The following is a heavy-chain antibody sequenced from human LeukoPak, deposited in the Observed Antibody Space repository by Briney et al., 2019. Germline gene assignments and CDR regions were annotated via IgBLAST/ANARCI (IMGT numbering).Heavy chain of an antibody. V-gene: IGHV4-30-2*01. J-gene: IGHJ4*02. D-gene: IGHD4/OR15-4a*01. CDR3: ASRLAYGGSDY. CDR1: GGSISSGGYY. CDR2: IYHSGST. Sequence: SETLSLTCTVSGGSISSGGYYWSWIRQPPGKGLEWIGYIYHSGSTYYNPSLKSRVTISVDRSKNQFSLKLSSVTAADTAVYYCASRLAYGGSDYWGQGTLVTVSS.